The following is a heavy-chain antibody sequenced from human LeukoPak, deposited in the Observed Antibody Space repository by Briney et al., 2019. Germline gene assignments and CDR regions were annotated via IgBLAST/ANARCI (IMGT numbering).Heavy chain of an antibody. D-gene: IGHD6-13*01. V-gene: IGHV3-15*01. J-gene: IGHJ4*02. CDR3: TTDLGSSWYDY. Sequence: GGSLRLSCAASGFTFSNAWMSWVRQAPGKGLEWVGRIKSKTDGGTTDYAAPVKGRFTISRDDSKNTLYLQMNSLKTENTAVYYCTTDLGSSWYDYWGQGTLVTVSS. CDR1: GFTFSNAW. CDR2: IKSKTDGGTT.